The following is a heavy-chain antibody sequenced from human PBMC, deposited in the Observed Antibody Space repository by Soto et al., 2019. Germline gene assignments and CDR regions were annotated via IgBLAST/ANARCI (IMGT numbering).Heavy chain of an antibody. Sequence: GASVKVSCKASGGTFSSYAISWVRQAPGQGLEWMGGIIPIFGTANYAQKFQGRVTITADESTSTAYMELGSLRSEDTAVYYCANQVRGFGGSWFDPWGQGTLVTVSS. CDR3: ANQVRGFGGSWFDP. D-gene: IGHD2-15*01. CDR1: GGTFSSYA. CDR2: IIPIFGTA. J-gene: IGHJ5*02. V-gene: IGHV1-69*13.